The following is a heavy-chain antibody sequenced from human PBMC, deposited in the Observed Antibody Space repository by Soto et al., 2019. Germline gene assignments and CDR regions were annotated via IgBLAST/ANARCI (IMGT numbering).Heavy chain of an antibody. CDR2: IYHSGRT. V-gene: IGHV4-30-2*01. Sequence: QMQLQESGSGLVKPSQTLSLTSAVSGGSISSGCYYWRGIRQPPGKGLDWIGYIYHSGRTYYNPSLNSRVTISVDRSKTQFSLKLSSVTAADTAVYYCARIPSPWGQGTLVTVSS. CDR3: ARIPSP. CDR1: GGSISSGCYY. J-gene: IGHJ5*02. D-gene: IGHD2-21*01.